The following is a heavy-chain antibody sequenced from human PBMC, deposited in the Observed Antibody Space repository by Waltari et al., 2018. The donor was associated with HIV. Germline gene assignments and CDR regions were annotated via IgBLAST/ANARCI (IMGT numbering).Heavy chain of an antibody. CDR2: IDWDDVK. CDR3: ARIEGVIASARGYYAMDV. D-gene: IGHD3-10*01. V-gene: IGHV2-70*17. CDR1: GFSLISNGVS. Sequence: VTLRESGPALLRPTQTLTLTCSFSGFSLISNGVSLSWVRQPPGKAPEWLARIDWDDVKFYTTSLKTRLTISKDTSKNQVVLTMTNVDPEDTATYFWARIEGVIASARGYYAMDVWGPGAAV. J-gene: IGHJ6*02.